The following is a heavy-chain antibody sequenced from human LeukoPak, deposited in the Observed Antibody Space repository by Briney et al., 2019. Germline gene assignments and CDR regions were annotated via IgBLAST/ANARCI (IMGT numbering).Heavy chain of an antibody. CDR1: GISFSSYE. Sequence: GGSLRLSCAASGISFSSYEMNWVRQAPGKRLEWVSYISSGGTTIYYADSVKGRFTISRDNAKNSLYLQMNNLRAEDTAVYYCASARLYSSSWYCYFDYWGRGTLVTVSS. CDR3: ASARLYSSSWYCYFDY. D-gene: IGHD6-13*01. J-gene: IGHJ4*02. CDR2: ISSGGTTI. V-gene: IGHV3-48*03.